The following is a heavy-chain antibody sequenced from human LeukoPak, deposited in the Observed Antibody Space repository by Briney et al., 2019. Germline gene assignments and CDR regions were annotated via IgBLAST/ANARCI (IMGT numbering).Heavy chain of an antibody. CDR3: ARDRVAATDAFDI. CDR2: IIPIFGTA. D-gene: IGHD2-15*01. V-gene: IGHV1-69*05. J-gene: IGHJ3*02. Sequence: SVKVSCKASGGTFSSYAISWVRQAPEQGLEWMGRIIPIFGTANYAQKFQGRVTITTDESTSTAYMELSSLRSEDTAVYYCARDRVAATDAFDIWGQGTMVTVSS. CDR1: GGTFSSYA.